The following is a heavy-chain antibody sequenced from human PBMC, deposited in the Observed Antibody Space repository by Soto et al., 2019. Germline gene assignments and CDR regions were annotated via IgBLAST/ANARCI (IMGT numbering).Heavy chain of an antibody. CDR2: ISGSGGST. V-gene: IGHV3-23*01. J-gene: IGHJ4*02. Sequence: GVSLRLSCAASGFTFSSYAMSWVRQAPGKGLEWVSAISGSGGSTDYVDSVKGRFTISRDNSKNTLYLQMNSLRAEATAVYYCAKLQAYSYGPGAYFDCWDQGSLVTISS. CDR1: GFTFSSYA. CDR3: AKLQAYSYGPGAYFDC. D-gene: IGHD5-18*01.